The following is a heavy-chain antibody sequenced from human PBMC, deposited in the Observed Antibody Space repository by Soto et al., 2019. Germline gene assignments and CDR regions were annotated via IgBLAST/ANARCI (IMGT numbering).Heavy chain of an antibody. CDR2: IYPGDPDT. CDR1: GYSFVSYW. D-gene: IGHD5-18*01. V-gene: IGHV5-51*01. Sequence: GESLKISCKGSGYSFVSYWIAWVRQMPGKGLEWMGRIYPGDPDTTYSPSIQCQVTISADKSSTTLYLQWNTLKASDTAMYYCAKTDGYEVEYWGQGTQVTVSS. CDR3: AKTDGYEVEY. J-gene: IGHJ4*02.